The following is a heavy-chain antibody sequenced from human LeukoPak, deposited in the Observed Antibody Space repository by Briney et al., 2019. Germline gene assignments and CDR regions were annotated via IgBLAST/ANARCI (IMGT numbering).Heavy chain of an antibody. J-gene: IGHJ2*01. CDR2: SIPLFGTI. D-gene: IGHD5-12*01. CDR1: GGTFSSYA. Sequence: SVKVSCRASGGTFSSYAISWVRQAPGQGLEWMGGSIPLFGTIRFAQKFQGRVTITADESTSTAYMELGSLRSEDTAVYYCARGYSGYDRTYWYFDLWGRGTLVTVSS. V-gene: IGHV1-69*01. CDR3: ARGYSGYDRTYWYFDL.